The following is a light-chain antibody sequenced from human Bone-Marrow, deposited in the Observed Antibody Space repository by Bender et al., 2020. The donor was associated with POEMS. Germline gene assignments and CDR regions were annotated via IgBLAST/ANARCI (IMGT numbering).Light chain of an antibody. V-gene: IGLV2-23*02. CDR3: CSDAGSTSSVL. CDR2: EVT. CDR1: SSDIGKYNL. Sequence: QSALTQPASVSGSPGQSITISCTGTSSDIGKYNLVSWYQQHPGQAPEVIIYEVTKRPSGVSHRFSASKSDNTASLTISGHQPEDEALYCCCSDAGSTSSVLFGGGTKLTVL. J-gene: IGLJ3*02.